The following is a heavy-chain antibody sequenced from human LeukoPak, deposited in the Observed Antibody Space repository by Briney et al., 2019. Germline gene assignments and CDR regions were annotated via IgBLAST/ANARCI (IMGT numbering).Heavy chain of an antibody. D-gene: IGHD2-2*01. CDR2: MNPNSGVT. CDR3: TRGAGTSWFDY. Sequence: GASVKVSCKPPGYTFTVNYLHWVRQAPGQGLEWVGWMNPNSGVTGYAQNFQGRVTMTRDTSISTAYMELSSLTSGDTAVYYCTRGAGTSWFDYWGQGSLVTVSS. V-gene: IGHV1-2*02. J-gene: IGHJ4*02. CDR1: GYTFTVNY.